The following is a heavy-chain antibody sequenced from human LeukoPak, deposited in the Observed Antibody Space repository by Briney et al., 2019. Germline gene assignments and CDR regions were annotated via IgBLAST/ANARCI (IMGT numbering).Heavy chain of an antibody. CDR3: ASNKAGGSGSYSAYLY. Sequence: SVKVSCKASGYTFTGYYMHWVRQAPGQGLEWMGWINPNSGGTNYAQKFQGRVTTTRDTSISTAYMELSRLRSDDTAVYYCASNKAGGSGSYSAYLYWGQGTLVTVSS. D-gene: IGHD3-10*01. CDR1: GYTFTGYY. CDR2: INPNSGGT. J-gene: IGHJ4*02. V-gene: IGHV1-2*02.